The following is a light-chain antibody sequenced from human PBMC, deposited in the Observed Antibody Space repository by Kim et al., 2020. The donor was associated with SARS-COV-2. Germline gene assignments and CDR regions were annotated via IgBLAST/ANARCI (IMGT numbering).Light chain of an antibody. Sequence: EVVLTQSPDFQSVAPRERVTITCRASKRIVASLHWYQQKPGQSPKLLIQYTSQSFSGVPSRFTGSGSGTDFTLTINGLEPEDAATYYCHQSSILPYTFGQGTKLEI. CDR3: HQSSILPYT. J-gene: IGKJ2*01. V-gene: IGKV6-21*01. CDR2: YTS. CDR1: KRIVAS.